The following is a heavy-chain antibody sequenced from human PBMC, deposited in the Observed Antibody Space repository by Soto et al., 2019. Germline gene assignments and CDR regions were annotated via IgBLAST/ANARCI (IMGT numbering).Heavy chain of an antibody. Sequence: QVQLVESGGGVVQPGRSLRLSCAASGFTFSSYGTHRVRQAPGKGLEWVAVIWYDGSNKYYADSVKGRFTISRDNSKNTLYLQMNSLRAEDTAVYYCARGVTYYYDSSGYQPDYWGQGTLVTVSS. CDR2: IWYDGSNK. D-gene: IGHD3-22*01. V-gene: IGHV3-33*01. J-gene: IGHJ4*02. CDR1: GFTFSSYG. CDR3: ARGVTYYYDSSGYQPDY.